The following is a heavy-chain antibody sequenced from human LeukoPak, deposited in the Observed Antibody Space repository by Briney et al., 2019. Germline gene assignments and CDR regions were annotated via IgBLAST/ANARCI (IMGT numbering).Heavy chain of an antibody. CDR3: ARMGIAAVGAYYFDY. Sequence: GGSLRLSCAASGFTFRDYYMSWIDQAPGKGLEWVSYISRNSYTNYADSVKGRFTISRDNAKNSLYLQMASLRAEDTAVYYCARMGIAAVGAYYFDYWGQGTLVAVSS. V-gene: IGHV3-11*06. CDR1: GFTFRDYY. CDR2: ISRNSYT. J-gene: IGHJ4*02. D-gene: IGHD6-13*01.